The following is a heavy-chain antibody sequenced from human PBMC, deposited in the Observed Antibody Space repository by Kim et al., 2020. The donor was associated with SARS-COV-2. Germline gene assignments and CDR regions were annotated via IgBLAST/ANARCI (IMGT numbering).Heavy chain of an antibody. D-gene: IGHD1-1*01. Sequence: GGSLRLSCAASGFTFDDYAMHWVRQAPGKGLEWVSGISWNSGSIGYADSVKGRFTISRDNAKNSLYLQMNSLRAEDTALYYCAKDNWNDVGDAFDIWGQG. CDR3: AKDNWNDVGDAFDI. CDR1: GFTFDDYA. CDR2: ISWNSGSI. V-gene: IGHV3-9*01. J-gene: IGHJ3*02.